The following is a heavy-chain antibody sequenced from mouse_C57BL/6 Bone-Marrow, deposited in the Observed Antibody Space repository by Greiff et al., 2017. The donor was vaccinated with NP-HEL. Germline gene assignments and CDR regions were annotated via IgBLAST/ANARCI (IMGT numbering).Heavy chain of an antibody. J-gene: IGHJ2*01. CDR3: ASSDYYGSSYFDY. V-gene: IGHV1-55*01. CDR1: GYTFTSYW. Sequence: QVHVKQPGAELVKPGASVKMSCKASGYTFTSYWITWVKQRPGQGLEWIGDIYPGSGSTNYNEKFKSKATLTVDTSSSTAYMQLSSLTSEDSAVYYCASSDYYGSSYFDYWGQGTTLTVSS. D-gene: IGHD1-1*01. CDR2: IYPGSGST.